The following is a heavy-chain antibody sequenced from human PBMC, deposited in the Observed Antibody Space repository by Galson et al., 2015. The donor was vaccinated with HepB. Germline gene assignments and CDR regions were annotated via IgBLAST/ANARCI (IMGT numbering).Heavy chain of an antibody. J-gene: IGHJ4*02. D-gene: IGHD3-9*01. CDR1: GYTFTGYY. V-gene: IGHV1-2*06. CDR2: INPNSGDT. CDR3: AITYYDILTGFSPDY. Sequence: SVKVSCKASGYTFTGYYVHWVRQAPGQGLEWMGRINPNSGDTNSAQQFQGRVTLTRDTSISTAYMELTRLRSDDTAVYYCAITYYDILTGFSPDYWGQGTLVTVSS.